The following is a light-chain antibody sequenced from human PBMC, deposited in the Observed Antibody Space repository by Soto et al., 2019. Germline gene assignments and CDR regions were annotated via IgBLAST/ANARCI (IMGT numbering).Light chain of an antibody. CDR1: QSINTY. CDR2: AAS. Sequence: IHLTQSPSSLSASVGDRVTITCRASQSINTYLSWYQQKPGRAPKHLINAASSLQTGVPSRFSGSGSGTDFTLTISSLQPEDFATYYCQQTYGAPRTFGQGTKV. J-gene: IGKJ1*01. V-gene: IGKV1-39*01. CDR3: QQTYGAPRT.